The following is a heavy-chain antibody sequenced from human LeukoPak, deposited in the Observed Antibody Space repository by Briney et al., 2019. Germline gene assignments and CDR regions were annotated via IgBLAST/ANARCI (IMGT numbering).Heavy chain of an antibody. D-gene: IGHD6-19*01. CDR3: ARGRTVAGIGFFDY. CDR1: GYTFTSYY. V-gene: IGHV1-2*02. Sequence: ASVKVSCKASGYTFTSYYIHWVRQAPGQGLEWMGWISPKIGDTSYAQQFQGRVTMTRDTSISTVYMELSSLKSDDAAVYYCARGRTVAGIGFFDYWGQGILVTVSS. J-gene: IGHJ4*02. CDR2: ISPKIGDT.